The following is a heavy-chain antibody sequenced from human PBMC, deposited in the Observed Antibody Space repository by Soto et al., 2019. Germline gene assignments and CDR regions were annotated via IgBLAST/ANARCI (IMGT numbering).Heavy chain of an antibody. J-gene: IGHJ5*01. CDR1: GFTFSIFA. CDR2: VSRSGGST. CDR3: ASDLNWDTTSCVWGERFAS. Sequence: EVQLLESGGGLVQPGGSLRLSCAASGFTFSIFAMSWVLQSPGKGLEWVSAVSRSGGSTNYADSVKGRFAISRDNSKNTLYLQMDNLKGEDTAIYFCASDLNWDTTSCVWGERFASWGQGTLVTVSS. D-gene: IGHD3-16*01. V-gene: IGHV3-23*01.